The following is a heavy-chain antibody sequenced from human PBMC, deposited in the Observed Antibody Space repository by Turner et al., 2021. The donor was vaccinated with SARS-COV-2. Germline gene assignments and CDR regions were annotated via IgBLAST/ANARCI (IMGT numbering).Heavy chain of an antibody. CDR3: ATGSGSYYFSPTYYFDY. D-gene: IGHD1-26*01. V-gene: IGHV3-33*01. J-gene: IGHJ4*02. CDR2: IWYDGSNK. CDR1: GFPFSSYS. Sequence: QVQLVESGGGVVQPGRSLRLSCAASGFPFSSYSMHWVRQAPGKGLEWVAVIWYDGSNKYNADSVKGRFTISRDNSKNTLYLQMNSLRAEDTAVYYCATGSGSYYFSPTYYFDYWGQGTLVTVSS.